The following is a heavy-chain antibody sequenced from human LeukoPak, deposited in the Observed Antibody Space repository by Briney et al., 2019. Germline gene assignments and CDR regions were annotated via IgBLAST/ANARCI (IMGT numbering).Heavy chain of an antibody. J-gene: IGHJ1*01. Sequence: GASVKVSCKASGGTFSSYAIGWVRQAPGQGLEWMGRIIPIFGTANYAQKFQGRVTITTDESTSTAYMELSSLRSEDTAVYYCARVGDSSGYYYSFDFQHWGQGTLVTVSS. CDR3: ARVGDSSGYYYSFDFQH. D-gene: IGHD3-22*01. CDR1: GGTFSSYA. V-gene: IGHV1-69*05. CDR2: IIPIFGTA.